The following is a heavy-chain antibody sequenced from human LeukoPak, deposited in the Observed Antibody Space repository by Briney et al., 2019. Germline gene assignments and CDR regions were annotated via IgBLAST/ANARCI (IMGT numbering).Heavy chain of an antibody. Sequence: GESLKISCKGSGYSFTVYWIAWVRQMPGKGLEWMGIIYPGDSETRYSPSFQGQVTISVGRSISTAYPQWSGLKASDTAMYYCARYLYSGSYYDYWGQGTLVTVSS. D-gene: IGHD1-26*01. CDR1: GYSFTVYW. V-gene: IGHV5-51*01. J-gene: IGHJ4*02. CDR3: ARYLYSGSYYDY. CDR2: IYPGDSET.